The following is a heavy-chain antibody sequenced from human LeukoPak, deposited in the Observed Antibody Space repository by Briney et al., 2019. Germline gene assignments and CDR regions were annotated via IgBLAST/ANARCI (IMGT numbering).Heavy chain of an antibody. CDR1: GYTFTGYY. V-gene: IGHV1-2*02. J-gene: IGHJ6*02. CDR2: INPNSGGT. D-gene: IGHD3-9*01. CDR3: ARNLAAYYDILTGYPACGMDV. Sequence: EASVKVSCKASGYTFTGYYMHWVRQAPGQGLEWVGWINPNSGGTNYAQKFQGRVTMTRDTSISTAYMELSRLRSDDTAVYYCARNLAAYYDILTGYPACGMDVWGQGTTVTVSS.